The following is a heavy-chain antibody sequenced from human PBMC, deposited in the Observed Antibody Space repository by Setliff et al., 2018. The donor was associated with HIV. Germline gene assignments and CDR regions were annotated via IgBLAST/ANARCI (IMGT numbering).Heavy chain of an antibody. J-gene: IGHJ6*03. Sequence: ASVKVSCKASGDTFNSYAISWVRQAPGQGLEWMGGMNPNTGVSGYALKFQARVTMTRDTSISTAYMELSSLTSEDTAVYYCARGKGVGGVVITGGLDVWGKGTTVT. V-gene: IGHV1-8*02. CDR1: GDTFNSYA. D-gene: IGHD3-10*01. CDR3: ARGKGVGGVVITGGLDV. CDR2: MNPNTGVS.